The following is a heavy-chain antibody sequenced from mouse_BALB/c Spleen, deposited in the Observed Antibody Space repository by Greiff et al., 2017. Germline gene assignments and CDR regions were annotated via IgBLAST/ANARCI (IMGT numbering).Heavy chain of an antibody. CDR2: ISSGGSYT. CDR3: ERGGFGNYDYYAMDY. Sequence: EVMLVESGGGLVKPGGSLKLSCAASGFTFSSYAMSWVRQSPEKRLEWVAEISSGGSYTYYPDTVTGRFTISRDNAKNTLYLEMSSLRSEDTAMYYCERGGFGNYDYYAMDYWGQGTSVTVSS. J-gene: IGHJ4*01. CDR1: GFTFSSYA. D-gene: IGHD2-1*01. V-gene: IGHV5-9-4*01.